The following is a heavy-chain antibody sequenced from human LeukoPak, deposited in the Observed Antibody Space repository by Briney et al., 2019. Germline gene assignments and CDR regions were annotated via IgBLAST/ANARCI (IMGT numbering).Heavy chain of an antibody. D-gene: IGHD2-21*01. CDR2: ISGSGGST. V-gene: IGHV3-23*01. Sequence: TGGSLRLSCAASGFTFSSYAMSWVRQAPGKGLEWVSVISGSGGSTYYADSVKGRFTISRDNSKNTLYLQMNSLRAEDTAVYYCAKTIAGPFDYWGQGTLVIVSS. CDR1: GFTFSSYA. J-gene: IGHJ4*02. CDR3: AKTIAGPFDY.